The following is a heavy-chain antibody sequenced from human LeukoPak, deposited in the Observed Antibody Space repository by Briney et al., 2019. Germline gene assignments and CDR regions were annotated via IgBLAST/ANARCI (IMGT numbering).Heavy chain of an antibody. V-gene: IGHV4-4*02. CDR2: IHHSGGI. CDR3: AGSGGFTSPQNY. CDR1: GDSISSDIW. J-gene: IGHJ4*02. D-gene: IGHD3-16*01. Sequence: SETLSLTCAVSGDSISSDIWWNWVRQPPGKGLEWIGEIHHSGGINYNPSLKSRVTISLDTSKNQFSLRLNSVTAADTALYYCAGSGGFTSPQNYWGQGTLVTV.